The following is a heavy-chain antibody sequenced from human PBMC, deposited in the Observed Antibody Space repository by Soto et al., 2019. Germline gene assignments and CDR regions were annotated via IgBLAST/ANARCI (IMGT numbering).Heavy chain of an antibody. CDR3: TTWRHSPGPFDY. CDR1: GFPFSSYV. Sequence: GGSLRLSCASSGFPFSSYVMAWVRHAPGKGLEWVSGISCGGTTDYAAPVKGRFTISRDDSKNTLYLQMNSLKTEDTAVYYCTTWRHSPGPFDYWRQGVMVTVSS. D-gene: IGHD5-18*01. J-gene: IGHJ4*02. V-gene: IGHV3-15*01. CDR2: ISCGGTT.